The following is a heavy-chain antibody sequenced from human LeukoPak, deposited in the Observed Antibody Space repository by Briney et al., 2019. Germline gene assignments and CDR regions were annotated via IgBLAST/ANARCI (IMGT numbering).Heavy chain of an antibody. CDR2: ISGSGGST. CDR1: GFTFSSYA. V-gene: IGHV3-23*01. CDR3: AKSPVYDFWSGYSFDY. Sequence: GGSLRLSCAASGFTFSSYAMSWVRQAPGKGLEWVSAISGSGGSTYYADSVKGQFTISRDNSKNTLYLQMNSLRAEDTAVYYCAKSPVYDFWSGYSFDYWGQGTLVTVSS. D-gene: IGHD3-3*01. J-gene: IGHJ4*02.